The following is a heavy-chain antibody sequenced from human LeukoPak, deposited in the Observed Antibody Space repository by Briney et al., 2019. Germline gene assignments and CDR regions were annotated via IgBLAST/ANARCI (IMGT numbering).Heavy chain of an antibody. V-gene: IGHV4-4*07. CDR1: GGSISSYY. D-gene: IGHD3-3*01. Sequence: SETLSLTCTVSGGSISSYYWSWIRQPAGKGLEWIGRIYTSGSTNYNPSLKSRVTMSVDTSKNQFSLKLSSVTAADTAVYYCARESRILEWLLFDYWGQGTLVTVSS. CDR2: IYTSGST. CDR3: ARESRILEWLLFDY. J-gene: IGHJ4*02.